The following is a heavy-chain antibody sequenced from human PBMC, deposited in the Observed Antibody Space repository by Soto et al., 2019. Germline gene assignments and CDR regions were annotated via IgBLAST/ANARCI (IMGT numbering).Heavy chain of an antibody. J-gene: IGHJ3*02. D-gene: IGHD3-22*01. CDR1: GFTFSSYG. CDR3: AKEGRSGYYDHSWGNFDI. V-gene: IGHV3-30*18. Sequence: QVQLVESGGGVVQPGRSLRLSCAASGFTFSSYGMHWVRQDPGKGLEWVAVISYDGSNKYYAACVKGRFTISRAISKNALYLQMNCRRDEDPAVYYCAKEGRSGYYDHSWGNFDIWGQGTMVTVSS. CDR2: ISYDGSNK.